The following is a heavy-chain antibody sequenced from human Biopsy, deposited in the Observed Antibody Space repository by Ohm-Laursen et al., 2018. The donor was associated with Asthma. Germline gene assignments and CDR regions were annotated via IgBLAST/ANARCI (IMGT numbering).Heavy chain of an antibody. V-gene: IGHV3-30*03. Sequence: RSLRLSCSASGFTFSTYGMHWVRQAPGKGLEWVAVISYDGFNKDYGDSVKGRFTISRDNSKNTLYLQMNSLTPDDTAVYFCARDFTIGSGSPFHFWGPGTLVTVSS. CDR2: ISYDGFNK. CDR1: GFTFSTYG. CDR3: ARDFTIGSGSPFHF. D-gene: IGHD3-10*01. J-gene: IGHJ4*01.